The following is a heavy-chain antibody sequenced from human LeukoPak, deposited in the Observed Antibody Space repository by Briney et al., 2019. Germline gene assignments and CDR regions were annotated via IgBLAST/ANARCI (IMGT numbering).Heavy chain of an antibody. V-gene: IGHV4-61*01. CDR1: GGSVSNGRYY. CDR3: VRSTRDSSGYYYYFDY. D-gene: IGHD3-22*01. Sequence: SETLSLTRTVSGGSVSNGRYYWTWIRQPPGMGLERIGYIYYLGSFNYNPSLESRVSISLDTSKNQFSLRLSSVTAADTAVYYCVRSTRDSSGYYYYFDYWGQGVLVPVSS. J-gene: IGHJ4*02. CDR2: IYYLGSF.